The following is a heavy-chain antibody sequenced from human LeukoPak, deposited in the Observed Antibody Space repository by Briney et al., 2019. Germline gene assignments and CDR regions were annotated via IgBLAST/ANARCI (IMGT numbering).Heavy chain of an antibody. CDR3: AGLTHYDGSGPI. J-gene: IGHJ3*02. Sequence: PGGSLRLSCAASGFTFSDYEMNWVRQAPGKGLDWISYISSSGSTISYADSVKGRFTISRDNAKNSIYLQMNSLRAEDTAIYYCAGLTHYDGSGPIWGQGTMVTVSS. V-gene: IGHV3-48*03. D-gene: IGHD3-22*01. CDR2: ISSSGSTI. CDR1: GFTFSDYE.